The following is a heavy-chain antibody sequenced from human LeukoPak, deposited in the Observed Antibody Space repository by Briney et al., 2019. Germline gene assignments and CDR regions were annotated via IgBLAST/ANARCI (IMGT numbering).Heavy chain of an antibody. CDR3: ARHGNRNFDC. J-gene: IGHJ4*02. CDR2: IHKDGSEK. CDR1: GFTFSTYW. V-gene: IGHV3-7*05. D-gene: IGHD1-26*01. Sequence: GGSLRLSCAASGFTFSTYWMGWLHQSPGKGLEWVANIHKDGSEKYYVDSLKGRFTISRDNAKNSLYLQMNSLRAEDTAVYYCARHGNRNFDCWGQGTLVTVSS.